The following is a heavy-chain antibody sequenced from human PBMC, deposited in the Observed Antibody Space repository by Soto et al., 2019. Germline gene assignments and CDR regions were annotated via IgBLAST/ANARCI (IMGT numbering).Heavy chain of an antibody. CDR3: AKSITTHGQNWFDP. V-gene: IGHV3-23*01. CDR2: SSGSDGRT. J-gene: IGHJ5*02. Sequence: EVQILESGGGLAQPGGSLRLSCVASGFRFSDSAMNWVRQAPGKGLEWVSVSSGSDGRTYYGDSVKGRFIISRDNSENTLYLDINNLGVADRAVFFCAKSITTHGQNWFDPGGQGTLFTVSS. D-gene: IGHD2-2*01. CDR1: GFRFSDSA.